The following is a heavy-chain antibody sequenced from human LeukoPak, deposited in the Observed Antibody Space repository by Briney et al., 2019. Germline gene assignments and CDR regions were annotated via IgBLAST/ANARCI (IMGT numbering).Heavy chain of an antibody. CDR1: GFTFSSYG. CDR2: ISYDGSNK. D-gene: IGHD4-17*01. V-gene: IGHV3-30*03. Sequence: GGSLRLSCAASGFTFSSYGMHWVRQAPGKGLEWVAVISYDGSNKYYADSVKGRFTISRDNSKNTLYLQMNSLRAEDTAVYYCARDYADYVGFFFFDHWGQGTLVTVSS. CDR3: ARDYADYVGFFFFDH. J-gene: IGHJ4*02.